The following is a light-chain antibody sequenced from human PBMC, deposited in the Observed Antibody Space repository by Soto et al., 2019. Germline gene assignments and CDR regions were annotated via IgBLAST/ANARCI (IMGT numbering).Light chain of an antibody. CDR3: SSYTSSSTQV. Sequence: QSALTQPASVSGSTGQSITISCTGTSSDVGGHNYVSWYQQHPGKAPKLMIYEVSNRPSGVSNRFSGSKSGNTASLTISGLQAEDEADYYCSSYTSSSTQVFGTGTKLTVL. V-gene: IGLV2-14*01. CDR1: SSDVGGHNY. CDR2: EVS. J-gene: IGLJ1*01.